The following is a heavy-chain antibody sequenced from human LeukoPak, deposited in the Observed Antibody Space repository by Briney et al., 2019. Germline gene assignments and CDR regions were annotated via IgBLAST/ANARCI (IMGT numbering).Heavy chain of an antibody. CDR1: GFTFSSYS. V-gene: IGHV3-21*01. CDR3: ARDHRGSNY. J-gene: IGHJ4*02. CDR2: ISSSSSYI. D-gene: IGHD3-10*01. Sequence: LGGSLGLSCAASGFTFSSYSMNWVRQAPGKGLEWVSSISSSSSYIYYADSVKGRFTISRDNAKNSLYLQMNSLRAEDTAVYYCARDHRGSNYWGQGTLVTVSS.